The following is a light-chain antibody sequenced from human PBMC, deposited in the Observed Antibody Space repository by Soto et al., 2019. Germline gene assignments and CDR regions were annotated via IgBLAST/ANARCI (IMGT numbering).Light chain of an antibody. CDR1: QSISRW. Sequence: DTQMTQSPSTLSASVGDRVTITCRASQSISRWLVWYQQKPGKAPKLLIYKASSLESGVPSRFSGSGSGTEFTLTISSLQPDDFATYYCQHYNSYPLTFGGGTKVEIK. V-gene: IGKV1-5*03. CDR2: KAS. J-gene: IGKJ4*01. CDR3: QHYNSYPLT.